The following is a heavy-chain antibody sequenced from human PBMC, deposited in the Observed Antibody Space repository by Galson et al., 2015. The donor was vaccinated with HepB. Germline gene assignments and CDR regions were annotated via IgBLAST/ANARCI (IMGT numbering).Heavy chain of an antibody. D-gene: IGHD4-17*01. Sequence: SLRLSCAASGFTFSGSAMHWVRQASGKGLEWVGRIRSKANSYATAYAASVKGRFTISRDDSKNTAYLQMDSLKTEDTAVYYCTRPNYGDFDAFDIWGQGTMVTVSS. J-gene: IGHJ3*02. V-gene: IGHV3-73*01. CDR1: GFTFSGSA. CDR3: TRPNYGDFDAFDI. CDR2: IRSKANSYAT.